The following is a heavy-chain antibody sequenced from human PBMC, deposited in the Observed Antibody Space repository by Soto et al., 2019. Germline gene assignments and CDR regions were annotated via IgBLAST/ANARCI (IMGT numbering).Heavy chain of an antibody. D-gene: IGHD2-2*01. CDR1: GLTVSSNY. CDR2: MYSGGST. Sequence: EVQLVESGGGWVQPGGSLRLSCAASGLTVSSNYMSWVRQAPGKGLEWVSVMYSGGSTYYADSVKGRFIISRDNYKNTLYLQMDSLRVEDTAVYYCARDSSLHQPLFYGMDVWGQGTTVTVSS. CDR3: ARDSSLHQPLFYGMDV. J-gene: IGHJ6*02. V-gene: IGHV3-66*01.